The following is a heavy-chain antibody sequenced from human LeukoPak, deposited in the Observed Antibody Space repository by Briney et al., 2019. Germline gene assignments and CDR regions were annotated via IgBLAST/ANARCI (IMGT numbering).Heavy chain of an antibody. CDR3: ARDHGSGSTDYFDS. CDR2: IKQDGSGK. CDR1: GFTFSNSW. D-gene: IGHD2-15*01. J-gene: IGHJ4*02. Sequence: PGGSLRLSCAASGFTFSNSWMSWVRQAPGKGLEWVANIKQDGSGKYYVDSVKGRFTISRDNAKKSLSLEMNSLRAEDTAVYYCARDHGSGSTDYFDSWGQGTLVTVSA. V-gene: IGHV3-7*01.